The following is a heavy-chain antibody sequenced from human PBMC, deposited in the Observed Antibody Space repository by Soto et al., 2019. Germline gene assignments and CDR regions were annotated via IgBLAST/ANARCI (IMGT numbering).Heavy chain of an antibody. CDR1: GFTVSTYG. D-gene: IGHD2-8*02. CDR2: ISRDGGTK. Sequence: QVQLVESGGGGAQPGRSLRLSCAVSGFTVSTYGMHWVRQAPGKGLEWVAVISRDGGTKYYADSVKGRFTSSRDNSRNTLFLEMNSLRSDDMAVYYCTGEVASGYWGQGTLVTVSS. V-gene: IGHV3-30*03. CDR3: TGEVASGY. J-gene: IGHJ4*02.